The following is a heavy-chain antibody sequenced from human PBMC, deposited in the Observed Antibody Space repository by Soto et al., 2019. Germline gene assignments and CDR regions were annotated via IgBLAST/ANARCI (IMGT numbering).Heavy chain of an antibody. CDR1: GGSISGHY. J-gene: IGHJ4*02. CDR3: ARVGSSGWSPDY. D-gene: IGHD6-19*01. CDR2: IFYSGSTTY. V-gene: IGHV4-59*11. Sequence: ETLSRACPVSGGSISGHYWIWIRQPPGEGMEWIGYIFYSGSTTYNNNPSLKSRVSISVDTSKNQFYLRLSSVTAADTAVYYCARVGSSGWSPDYWGQGTLVTVYS.